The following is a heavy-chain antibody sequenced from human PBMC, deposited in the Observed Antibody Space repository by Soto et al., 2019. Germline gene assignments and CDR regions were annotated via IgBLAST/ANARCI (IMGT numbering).Heavy chain of an antibody. J-gene: IGHJ4*02. CDR3: ASARAAAGTNNFDY. Sequence: PSETLSVPCAVYGGTFRGYYWRWIRKPPGKGLEWIGEINHSGSTNYNPSLKSRVTISVDTSKNQFSLKLSSVTAADTAVYYCASARAAAGTNNFDYLGQGTLVPVSS. V-gene: IGHV4-34*01. D-gene: IGHD6-13*01. CDR1: GGTFRGYY. CDR2: INHSGST.